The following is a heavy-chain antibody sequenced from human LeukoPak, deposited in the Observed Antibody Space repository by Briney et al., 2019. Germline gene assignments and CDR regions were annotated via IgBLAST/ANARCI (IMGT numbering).Heavy chain of an antibody. CDR1: GGSISSSSYY. CDR2: IYYSGST. V-gene: IGHV4-39*07. Sequence: SETLSLTGTVSGGSISSSSYYWGWIRQPPGKGLEWIGSIYYSGSTYYNPSLKSRVTISVDTSKNQFSLKLSSVTAADTAVYYCARAHGYNSWFDPWGQGTLVTVSS. CDR3: ARAHGYNSWFDP. J-gene: IGHJ5*02. D-gene: IGHD5-24*01.